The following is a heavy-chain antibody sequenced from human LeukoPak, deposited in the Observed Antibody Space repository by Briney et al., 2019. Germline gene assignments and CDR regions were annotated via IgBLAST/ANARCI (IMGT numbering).Heavy chain of an antibody. D-gene: IGHD5-12*01. Sequence: PSETLSLTCTVSGGSISSGGYYWSWIRQHPGKGLEWIGYIYYSGSTYYNPSLKSRVTISVDTSKNQFSLKLSSVTAADTAVYYCARAGRGYSGYDYGGGRGFDYRGRGTLVTVSS. CDR2: IYYSGST. J-gene: IGHJ4*02. V-gene: IGHV4-31*03. CDR3: ARAGRGYSGYDYGGGRGFDY. CDR1: GGSISSGGYY.